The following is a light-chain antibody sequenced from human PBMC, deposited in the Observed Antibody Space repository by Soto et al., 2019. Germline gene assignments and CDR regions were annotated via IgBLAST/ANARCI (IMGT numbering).Light chain of an antibody. CDR2: DAS. V-gene: IGKV3-11*01. J-gene: IGKJ5*01. CDR3: QQRSNWPIT. CDR1: QSVSSY. Sequence: EIVLTQSQATLSLSPGEIATLSCSASQSVSSYLAWYQQKPGQAPRLLIYDASNRATGIPARFSGSGSGTDFTLTISSLEPEDFAVYYCQQRSNWPITFGQGTRLEIK.